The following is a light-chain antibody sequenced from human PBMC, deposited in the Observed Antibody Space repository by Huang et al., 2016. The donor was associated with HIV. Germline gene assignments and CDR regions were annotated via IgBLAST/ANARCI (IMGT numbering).Light chain of an antibody. J-gene: IGKJ3*01. CDR3: QQYNNWPKVFT. Sequence: EIVMTQSPATLSVSPGERATLSCRASQSVSSNLAWYQRNPGQAPRLLIYGASTRAPGIPSRFSGSGSGTEFTLNISSLQSEDFAVYYCQQYNNWPKVFTFGPGTKVDIK. V-gene: IGKV3-15*01. CDR2: GAS. CDR1: QSVSSN.